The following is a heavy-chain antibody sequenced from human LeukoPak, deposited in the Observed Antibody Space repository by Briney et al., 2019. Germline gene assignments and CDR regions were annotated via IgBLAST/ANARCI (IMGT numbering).Heavy chain of an antibody. CDR2: IKQDGSEK. CDR3: ARAHELLWFGELTPSTNWFDP. CDR1: GFTFSSYW. D-gene: IGHD3-10*01. Sequence: GGSLRLSCAASGFTFSSYWMSWVRQAPGKGLEWVAKIKQDGSEKYYVESVRGRFTISRDNAKNSLYLQMNSLRAEDTAVYYCARAHELLWFGELTPSTNWFDPWGQGTLVTVSS. J-gene: IGHJ5*02. V-gene: IGHV3-7*01.